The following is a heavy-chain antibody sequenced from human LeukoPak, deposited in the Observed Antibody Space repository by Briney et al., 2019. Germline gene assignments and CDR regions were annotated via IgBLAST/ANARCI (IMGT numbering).Heavy chain of an antibody. CDR2: IYYSGSA. Sequence: PSETLSLTCTVSGGSISSYQWSWIRQPPGKGLEWIGNIYYSGSANYNPSLESRVIISVDTSKNQFSLKLSSVTAADTAVYYCARIDRGYSYGFDYWGQGTLVTVSS. D-gene: IGHD5-18*01. J-gene: IGHJ4*02. V-gene: IGHV4-59*12. CDR1: GGSISSYQ. CDR3: ARIDRGYSYGFDY.